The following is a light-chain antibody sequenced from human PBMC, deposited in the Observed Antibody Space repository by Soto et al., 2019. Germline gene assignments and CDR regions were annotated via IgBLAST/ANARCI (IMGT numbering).Light chain of an antibody. CDR3: KQSFSAPWT. CDR1: QSISSY. CDR2: AAS. Sequence: DMQMTQSTSSLSASPGYTVAMTFRASQSISSYLNWYQQKPGKVPKLLSYAASSLQGGVPSRFSGSGSGTDFTLTISSLQPEPFAPYSCKQSFSAPWTFGQGTKVDIK. V-gene: IGKV1-39*01. J-gene: IGKJ1*01.